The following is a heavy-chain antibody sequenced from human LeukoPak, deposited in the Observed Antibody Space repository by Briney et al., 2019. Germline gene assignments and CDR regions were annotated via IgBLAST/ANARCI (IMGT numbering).Heavy chain of an antibody. CDR1: GGSISSGPYY. Sequence: SETLSLTCTVSGGSISSGPYYWGWIRQPPGKGLEWIGNIYYGENTYYNPSLKSRVTISVDTSKNQFSLKLSSVTAADTAVYYCAREGGISSGYVDYWGQGTLVTVSS. CDR2: IYYGENT. J-gene: IGHJ4*02. V-gene: IGHV4-39*01. CDR3: AREGGISSGYVDY. D-gene: IGHD3-22*01.